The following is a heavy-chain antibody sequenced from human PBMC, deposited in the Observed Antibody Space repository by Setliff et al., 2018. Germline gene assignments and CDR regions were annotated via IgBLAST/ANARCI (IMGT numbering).Heavy chain of an antibody. V-gene: IGHV3-11*04. J-gene: IGHJ6*03. CDR1: KFSFSSYY. D-gene: IGHD3-22*01. Sequence: GGSLRLSCAASKFSFSSYYMAWIRQTPGKGLEWLTYISTTGDTISYADSVKGRFTVSRDNAKNSVYLQMNSLRAEDTAVYYCARLALTGYDSSGYYYALDYYYYMDVWGKGTTVTVSS. CDR3: ARLALTGYDSSGYYYALDYYYYMDV. CDR2: ISTTGDTI.